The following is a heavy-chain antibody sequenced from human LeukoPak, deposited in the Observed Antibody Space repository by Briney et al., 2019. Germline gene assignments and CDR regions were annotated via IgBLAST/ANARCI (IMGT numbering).Heavy chain of an antibody. Sequence: SETLSLTCTVSGGSISSSSYYWGWIRQPPGKGLQWIGSIYYSGSTYYNPSLKSRVTISVDTSKNQFSLKLSSVTAADTAVYYCARDYSVRSYYYYMDVWGKGTTVTVSS. V-gene: IGHV4-39*07. CDR2: IYYSGST. CDR3: ARDYSVRSYYYYMDV. CDR1: GGSISSSSYY. J-gene: IGHJ6*03. D-gene: IGHD3-10*02.